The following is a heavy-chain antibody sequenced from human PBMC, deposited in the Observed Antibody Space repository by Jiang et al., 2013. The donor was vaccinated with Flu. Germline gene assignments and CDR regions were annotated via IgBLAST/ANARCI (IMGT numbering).Heavy chain of an antibody. Sequence: QVQLQESGPGLLKPSETLSLPCAVYTGSFSGYFWTWIRLSPGKGLEWIGQINHVGNTNYNPSLKSRVPLSVDTSKNQFSLKLTSVTAADTAVYYCGRVPIRMFDVFSVPLYIDSWGHGILVTVSS. J-gene: IGHJ4*01. V-gene: IGHV4-34*01. CDR3: GRVPIRMFDVFSVPLYIDS. D-gene: IGHD3-9*01. CDR1: TGSFSGYF. CDR2: INHVGNT.